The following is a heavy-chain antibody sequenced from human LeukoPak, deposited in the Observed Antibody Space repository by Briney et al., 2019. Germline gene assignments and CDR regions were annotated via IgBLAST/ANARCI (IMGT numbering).Heavy chain of an antibody. J-gene: IGHJ4*02. CDR2: IYSGGST. V-gene: IGHV3-53*01. D-gene: IGHD5-24*01. CDR3: AGGRDGYKNDY. CDR1: GFTVSSNY. Sequence: GGSLRLSCAASGFTVSSNYVSWVRQAPGKGLEWVSVIYSGGSTYYADSVKGRFTISRDNSKNTLYLQMNSLRAEDTAVYYCAGGRDGYKNDYWGQGTLVTVSS.